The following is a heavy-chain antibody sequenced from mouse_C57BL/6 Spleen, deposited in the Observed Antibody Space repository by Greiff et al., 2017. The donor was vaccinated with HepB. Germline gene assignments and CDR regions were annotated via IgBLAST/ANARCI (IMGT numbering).Heavy chain of an antibody. CDR2: ISSGGSYT. V-gene: IGHV5-6*01. D-gene: IGHD1-1*01. J-gene: IGHJ1*03. CDR1: GFTFSSYG. Sequence: EVKLVESGGDLVKPGGSLKLSCAASGFTFSSYGMSWVRQTPDKRLEWVATISSGGSYTYYPDSVKGRFTISRDNAKNTLYLEMSSLKSEDTAMYYCASLTTVVARHWYFDVWGTGTTVTVSS. CDR3: ASLTTVVARHWYFDV.